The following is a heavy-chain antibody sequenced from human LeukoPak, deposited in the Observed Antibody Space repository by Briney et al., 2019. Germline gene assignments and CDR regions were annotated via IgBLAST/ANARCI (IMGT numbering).Heavy chain of an antibody. D-gene: IGHD5-18*01. CDR3: ARDSGQWRVDTAMVFDY. CDR1: GGTFSSYA. CDR2: IIPILGIA. Sequence: ASVKVSCKASGGTFSSYAISWVRQAPGQGLEWMGRIIPILGIANYAQKFQGRVTITADKSTSTAYMELSSLRSEDTAVYYCARDSGQWRVDTAMVFDYWGQGTLVTVSS. V-gene: IGHV1-69*04. J-gene: IGHJ4*02.